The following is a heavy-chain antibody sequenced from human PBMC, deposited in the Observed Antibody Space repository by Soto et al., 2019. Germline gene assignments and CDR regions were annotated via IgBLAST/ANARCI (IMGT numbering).Heavy chain of an antibody. V-gene: IGHV3-21*06. J-gene: IGHJ4*01. CDR2: ISSTNTYI. D-gene: IGHD6-13*01. CDR3: ARVGIESAGEDY. Sequence: VGSLRLSCTAAGGNFVGYGMNCIRQAPGKGLEWVSSISSTNTYIYYADSVKGRFTISRDNAKNSLYLQMNSLRAEDTAVYFCARVGIESAGEDYWGNGT. CDR1: GGNFVGYG.